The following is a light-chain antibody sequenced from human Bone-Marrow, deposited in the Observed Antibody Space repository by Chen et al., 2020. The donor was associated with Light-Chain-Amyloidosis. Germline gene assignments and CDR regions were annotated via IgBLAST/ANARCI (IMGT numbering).Light chain of an antibody. Sequence: SYVLTQPSSVSVAPGQTATIACGGNNIGSTSVHWYQQTPGQAPLLVVYDDSDRPSGIPERLSCSNSGTTATLTISRVEAGDEADYYCQVWDRSSGRPVFGGGTKLTVL. CDR2: DDS. V-gene: IGLV3-21*02. CDR1: NIGSTS. J-gene: IGLJ3*02. CDR3: QVWDRSSGRPV.